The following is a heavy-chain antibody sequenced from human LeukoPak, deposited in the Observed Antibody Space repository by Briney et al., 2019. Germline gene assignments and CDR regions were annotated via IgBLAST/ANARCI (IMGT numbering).Heavy chain of an antibody. CDR2: ITPNSGGT. CDR3: ARIKSSNKDPISGSYFLY. D-gene: IGHD1-26*01. Sequence: ASVKVSCKASGYTFTGYYMHWVRQAPGQGPEWMGWITPNSGGTNYGQKFQGRVTMTMDTSISTAYMELSRLRSDDTAVYYCARIKSSNKDPISGSYFLYWGQGTLVTVSS. J-gene: IGHJ4*02. CDR1: GYTFTGYY. V-gene: IGHV1-2*02.